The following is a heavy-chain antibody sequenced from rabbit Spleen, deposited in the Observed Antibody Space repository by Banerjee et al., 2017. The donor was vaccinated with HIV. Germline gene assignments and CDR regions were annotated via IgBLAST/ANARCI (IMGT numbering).Heavy chain of an antibody. Sequence: QEQLVESGGGLVQPEGSLTLTCKASGFSFSDRDVMCWVRQAPGKGLEWIACINASTGKPVYATWASGRFTISRTSSTTVTLRMTSLTAADTATYFCARDLVAAIGWNFSLWGPGTLVTVS. D-gene: IGHD5-1*01. CDR2: INASTGKP. CDR3: ARDLVAAIGWNFSL. J-gene: IGHJ4*01. CDR1: GFSFSDRDV. V-gene: IGHV1S45*01.